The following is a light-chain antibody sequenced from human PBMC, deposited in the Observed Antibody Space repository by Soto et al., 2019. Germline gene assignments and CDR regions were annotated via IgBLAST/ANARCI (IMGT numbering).Light chain of an antibody. CDR1: QSINRH. Sequence: EIVLTQSPATLSLSPGERATLSCRASQSINRHLAWYRQKPGQAPRLLIYDASNRATGIPARFSGSGSGTDFSLTIRRLEPCGSATYYCQQYNSYPYTFGQGTKLEIK. CDR3: QQYNSYPYT. J-gene: IGKJ2*01. CDR2: DAS. V-gene: IGKV3-11*01.